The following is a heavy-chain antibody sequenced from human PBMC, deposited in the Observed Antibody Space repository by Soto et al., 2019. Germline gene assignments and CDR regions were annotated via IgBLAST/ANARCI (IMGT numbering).Heavy chain of an antibody. CDR1: GFTFNTYG. CDR3: TNWNYPQSD. V-gene: IGHV3-30*18. D-gene: IGHD1-7*01. CDR2: ISKDGDIK. J-gene: IGHJ4*02. Sequence: PGASLKISCAASGFTFNTYGMHWVRQAPGKGLEWVAVISKDGDIKFYADSMKGRFTISRDNSKNTLYLQVNSLRPEDTAVYYCTNWNYPQSDWGQGTRVTVSS.